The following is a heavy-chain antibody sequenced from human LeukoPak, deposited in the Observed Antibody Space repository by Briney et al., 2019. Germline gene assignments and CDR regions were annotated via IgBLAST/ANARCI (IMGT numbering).Heavy chain of an antibody. V-gene: IGHV1-2*02. D-gene: IGHD2-15*01. CDR3: ARDPIGFPSFDY. CDR2: INPNSGGT. CDR1: GYTFTGDY. Sequence: ASVKVSCKASGYTFTGDYMHWVRQTPGQGLEWIGWINPNSGGTNYAQKFQGRVTMTRDTSISTAYMELSRLRSDDTAVYYCARDPIGFPSFDYWGQGTLVTVSS. J-gene: IGHJ4*02.